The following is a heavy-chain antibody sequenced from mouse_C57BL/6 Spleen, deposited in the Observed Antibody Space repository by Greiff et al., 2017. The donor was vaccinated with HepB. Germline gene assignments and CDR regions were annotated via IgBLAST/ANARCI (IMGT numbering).Heavy chain of an antibody. CDR2: IYPGDGDT. D-gene: IGHD1-1*01. J-gene: IGHJ1*03. V-gene: IGHV1-82*01. CDR1: GYAFSSSW. Sequence: QVQLQQSGPELVKPGASVKISCKASGYAFSSSWMNWVKQRPGKGLEWIGRIYPGDGDTNYNGKFKGKATLTADKSSSTAYMQLSSLTSEDSAVYFGARYGSSPLYWYFDVWGTGTTVTVSS. CDR3: ARYGSSPLYWYFDV.